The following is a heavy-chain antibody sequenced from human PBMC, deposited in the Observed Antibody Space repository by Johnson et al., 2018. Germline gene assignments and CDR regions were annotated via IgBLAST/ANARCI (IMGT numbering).Heavy chain of an antibody. V-gene: IGHV3-48*01. Sequence: EEQLVQSGGGVVQPGGSLSLSCAASGFTFSSYTMDWVRQAPGKGLEWVSPIGISSDTKYYAASVKGRFHISRDNAKNTLYLQMNSLRPEATAVYYWVRDRWRRPEYLQYGGQGALVTVSS. J-gene: IGHJ1*01. D-gene: IGHD3-3*01. CDR1: GFTFSSYT. CDR3: VRDRWRRPEYLQY. CDR2: IGISSDTK.